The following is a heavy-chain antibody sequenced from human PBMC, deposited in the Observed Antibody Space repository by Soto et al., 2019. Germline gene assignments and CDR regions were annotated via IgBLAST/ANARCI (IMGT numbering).Heavy chain of an antibody. J-gene: IGHJ4*02. Sequence: ASVKVSCKASGGTFSSYAISWVRQAPGQGLEWMGGIIPIFGTANYAQKFQGRVTITADESTSTAYMELSSLRSEDTAVYYCARGPTEESYGYSCDYWGQGTLVTVSS. CDR1: GGTFSSYA. V-gene: IGHV1-69*13. D-gene: IGHD5-12*01. CDR2: IIPIFGTA. CDR3: ARGPTEESYGYSCDY.